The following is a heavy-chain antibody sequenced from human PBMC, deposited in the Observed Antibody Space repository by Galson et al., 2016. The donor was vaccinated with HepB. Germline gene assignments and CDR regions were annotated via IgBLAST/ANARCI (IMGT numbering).Heavy chain of an antibody. V-gene: IGHV1-69*13. CDR3: VTTRLPHGYNPHFDY. CDR1: GGILSNHA. J-gene: IGHJ4*02. CDR2: LIPIFGAP. D-gene: IGHD5-24*01. Sequence: SVKVSCKASGGILSNHASSWVRQAPGHGLGWMGGLIPIFGAPIYAQKFQGRVTISADESTSTAYLEVRGLTYEDTALYYCVTTRLPHGYNPHFDYWGQGTLVTVSS.